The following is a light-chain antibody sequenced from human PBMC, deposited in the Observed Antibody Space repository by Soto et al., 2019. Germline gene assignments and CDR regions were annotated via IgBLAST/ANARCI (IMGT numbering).Light chain of an antibody. CDR3: QHYENLPT. Sequence: DLQMTQSPSSLSASVGDRVTITCQASQNINNYLNWYQQKPGRAPQLLIYDASNLEAGVPSRFRGSGSGTYFTFTISRLQPEDIATYYCQHYENLPTFGQGTRVEIK. V-gene: IGKV1-33*01. J-gene: IGKJ5*01. CDR2: DAS. CDR1: QNINNY.